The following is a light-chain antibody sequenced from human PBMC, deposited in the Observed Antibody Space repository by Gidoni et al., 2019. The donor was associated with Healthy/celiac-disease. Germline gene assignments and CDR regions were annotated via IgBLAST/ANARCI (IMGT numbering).Light chain of an antibody. V-gene: IGLV2-14*01. CDR3: SSYTSSSTPVV. J-gene: IGLJ2*01. CDR1: SSDVGGYNY. CDR2: DVS. Sequence: QSALTQPASVSASPGRSITISCTGTSSDVGGYNYVSWYQQHPGKAPKLMIYDVSNRPSGVSNRFSGSKSGNTASLTISGLQAEDEADYYCSSYTSSSTPVVFGGGTKLTVL.